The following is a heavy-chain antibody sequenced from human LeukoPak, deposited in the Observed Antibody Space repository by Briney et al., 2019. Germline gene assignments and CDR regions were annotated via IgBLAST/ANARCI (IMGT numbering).Heavy chain of an antibody. CDR1: GGSISSYY. CDR3: ASHYGSGRFYSPFDY. V-gene: IGHV4-59*01. J-gene: IGHJ4*02. D-gene: IGHD3-10*01. Sequence: SETLSLTCTVSGGSISSYYWSWIRQPPGKGLEWIGYIYYSGSTNYNPSLKSRVTISLDTSKNQFSLKLNSVTAADTAVYYCASHYGSGRFYSPFDYWGQGTLVTVSS. CDR2: IYYSGST.